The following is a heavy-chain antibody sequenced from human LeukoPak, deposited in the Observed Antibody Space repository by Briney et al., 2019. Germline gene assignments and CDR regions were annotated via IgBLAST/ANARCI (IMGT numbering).Heavy chain of an antibody. J-gene: IGHJ4*02. CDR2: IRSKAYGGTT. D-gene: IGHD4-17*01. CDR1: GFTFSSYA. Sequence: PGGSLRLSCAASGFTFSSYAMSWVRQAPGKGLEWVGFIRSKAYGGTTEYAASVKGRFTISRGDSKSIAYLQMNSLKTEDTAVYYCTRDFLDYGDYGPPIGWGQGTLVTVSS. CDR3: TRDFLDYGDYGPPIG. V-gene: IGHV3-49*04.